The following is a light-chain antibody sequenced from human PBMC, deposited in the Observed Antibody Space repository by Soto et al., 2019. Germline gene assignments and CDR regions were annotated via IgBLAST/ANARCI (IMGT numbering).Light chain of an antibody. V-gene: IGLV1-44*01. CDR1: SSNIGSNH. J-gene: IGLJ2*01. CDR3: AAWDDSRYGVV. Sequence: QSVLTQPPSASGAPGQRVTMACSGSSSNIGSNHVNWYRHLPGAAPKLLIFRSDQRPSGVPDRFSGSKSGTTASLAISGLQSGDEADYYCAAWDDSRYGVVFGGGTKLTVL. CDR2: RSD.